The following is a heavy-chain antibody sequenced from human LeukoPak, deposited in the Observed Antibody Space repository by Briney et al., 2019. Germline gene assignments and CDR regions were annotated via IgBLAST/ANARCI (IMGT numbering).Heavy chain of an antibody. V-gene: IGHV3-30-3*01. Sequence: PGGSLRISCAASGFTFSSYAMNWVRQAPDKGLEWVAVISYDGSNKYYADSVKGRFTISRDKSKNTLYLQMNSLRAEETAVYYCAVPHDYGDYVNWGQGTLVTVSS. CDR3: AVPHDYGDYVN. CDR2: ISYDGSNK. CDR1: GFTFSSYA. J-gene: IGHJ4*02. D-gene: IGHD4-17*01.